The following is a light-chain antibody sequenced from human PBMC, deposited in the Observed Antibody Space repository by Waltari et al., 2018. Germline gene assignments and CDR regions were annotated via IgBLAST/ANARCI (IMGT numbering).Light chain of an antibody. J-gene: IGKJ1*01. CDR2: GAS. CDR1: QSVSSS. V-gene: IGKV3-15*01. CDR3: QQYDTWPPWT. Sequence: EIVMTQSPATLSVSPGERATLSCRASQSVSSSVAWYQQKAGQAPRLLIYGASTRATGIPARFSGSGSGTEFTLIVSSLQSEDFAVYYCQQYDTWPPWTFGQGTQVEIK.